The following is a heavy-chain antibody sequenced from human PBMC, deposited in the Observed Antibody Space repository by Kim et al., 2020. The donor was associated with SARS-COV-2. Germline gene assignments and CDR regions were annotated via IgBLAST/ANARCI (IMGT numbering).Heavy chain of an antibody. J-gene: IGHJ4*02. CDR3: ARESYGDFDY. CDR2: GRT. D-gene: IGHD4-17*01. V-gene: IGHV4-31*02. Sequence: GRTYCNPSLKHRVTRSVDTSKNQFSLKLSSVTAADTAVYYCARESYGDFDYWGQGTLVTVSS.